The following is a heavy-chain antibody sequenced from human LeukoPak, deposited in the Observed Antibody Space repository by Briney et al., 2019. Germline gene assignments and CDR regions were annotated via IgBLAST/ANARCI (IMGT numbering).Heavy chain of an antibody. D-gene: IGHD2-2*01. V-gene: IGHV3-9*01. Sequence: GGSLRLSCAASGFTFDDYAMHWVRQAPGKGLEWVSGISWNSGSIGYADSVEGRFTISRDNAKNSLYLQMNSLRAEDTALYYCAKDGDCSSTSCRKVPYYYGMDVWGQGTTVTVSS. J-gene: IGHJ6*02. CDR2: ISWNSGSI. CDR3: AKDGDCSSTSCRKVPYYYGMDV. CDR1: GFTFDDYA.